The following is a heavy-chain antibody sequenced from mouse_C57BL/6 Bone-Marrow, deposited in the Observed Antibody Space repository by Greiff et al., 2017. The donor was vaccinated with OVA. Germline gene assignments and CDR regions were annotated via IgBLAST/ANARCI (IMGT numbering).Heavy chain of an antibody. D-gene: IGHD2-3*01. CDR3: ARDYDGYYGFAY. V-gene: IGHV5-4*01. CDR1: GFTFSSYA. J-gene: IGHJ3*01. CDR2: ISDGGSYT. Sequence: EVKLVESGGGLVKPGGSLKLSCAASGFTFSSYAMSWVRPTPEKRLEWVATISDGGSYTYYPDNVKGRFTISRDNAKNNLYLQMSHLKPEDTAMYYCARDYDGYYGFAYWGQGTLVTVSA.